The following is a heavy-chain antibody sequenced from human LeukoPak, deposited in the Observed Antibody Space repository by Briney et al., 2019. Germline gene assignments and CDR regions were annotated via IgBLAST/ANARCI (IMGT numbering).Heavy chain of an antibody. CDR3: ARAGDYYDSSGYPPDY. J-gene: IGHJ4*02. D-gene: IGHD3-22*01. V-gene: IGHV1-2*02. CDR1: GYTFTGSY. Sequence: GASVKVSCKASGYTFTGSYMQWVRQAPGQGLEWMGWINPNSGGTNYAQKFQGRVTITADESTSTAYMELSSLRSEDTAVYYCARAGDYYDSSGYPPDYWGQGTLVTVSS. CDR2: INPNSGGT.